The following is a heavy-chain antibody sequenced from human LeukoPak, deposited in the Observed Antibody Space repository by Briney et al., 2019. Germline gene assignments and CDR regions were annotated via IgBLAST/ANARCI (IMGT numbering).Heavy chain of an antibody. J-gene: IGHJ4*02. CDR2: ISSSGTTI. V-gene: IGHV3-48*03. D-gene: IGHD6-19*01. CDR1: GFTFSSYE. Sequence: GGSLRLSCAASGFTFSSYEMNWVRQAPGKGLEWVSYISSSGTTIYYADSVKGRFTISRDNSKNTLYLQMNSLRAEDTAVYYCARDSSGWYYFDYWGQGTLVTVSS. CDR3: ARDSSGWYYFDY.